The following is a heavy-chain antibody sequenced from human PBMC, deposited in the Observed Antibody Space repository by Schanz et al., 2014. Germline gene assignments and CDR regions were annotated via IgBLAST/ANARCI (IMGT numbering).Heavy chain of an antibody. CDR2: IWYDENNK. J-gene: IGHJ4*02. CDR3: ARANYRRKINFDY. CDR1: GFTFSSYG. Sequence: QVQLVESGGGVVQFGRSLRLSCVASGFTFSSYGMHWVRQAPGKGLEWVAVIWYDENNKYYADSVKGRFTMSRDNSKNTLYLQMNSLSAEDTALYYCARANYRRKINFDYWGRGTLVTVSS. V-gene: IGHV3-33*01. D-gene: IGHD3-10*01.